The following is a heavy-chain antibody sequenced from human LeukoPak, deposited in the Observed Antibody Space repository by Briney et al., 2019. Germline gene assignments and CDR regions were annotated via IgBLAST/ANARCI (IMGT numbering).Heavy chain of an antibody. CDR1: GGSFSGYY. V-gene: IGHV4-34*01. CDR3: ARSGPVDCSGGSCYEGY. CDR2: INHSGST. D-gene: IGHD2-15*01. J-gene: IGHJ4*02. Sequence: PSETLSLTCAVYGGSFSGYYWSWIRQPPGKGLEWIGEINHSGSTNYNPSLKSRVTISVDTSKNQFSPKLSSVTAADTAVYYCARSGPVDCSGGSCYEGYWGQGTLVTVSS.